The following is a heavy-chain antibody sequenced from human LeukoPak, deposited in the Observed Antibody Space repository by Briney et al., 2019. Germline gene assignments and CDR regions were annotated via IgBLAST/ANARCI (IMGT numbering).Heavy chain of an antibody. J-gene: IGHJ5*02. CDR2: IYHSGST. CDR3: ARGKLTNVHNWFDP. V-gene: IGHV4-38-2*01. CDR1: GYSISSGYY. Sequence: SETLSLTCAVSGYSISSGYYWGWIRPPPGKGLEWIGSIYHSGSTYYNPSLKSRVTISVDTSKNQFSLKLSSVTAADTAVYYCARGKLTNVHNWFDPWGQGTLVTVSS. D-gene: IGHD4/OR15-4a*01.